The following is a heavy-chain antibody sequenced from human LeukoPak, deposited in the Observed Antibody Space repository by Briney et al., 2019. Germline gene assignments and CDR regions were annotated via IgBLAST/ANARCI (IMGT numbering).Heavy chain of an antibody. CDR1: GGSIFIYY. J-gene: IGHJ6*03. CDR2: IDYDGIT. D-gene: IGHD5-18*01. V-gene: IGHV4-59*01. CDR3: ARTTEGGYTYDYFYYYYMDV. Sequence: SETLSLTCTVSGGSIFIYYWSWIRQPPGKGLEWIGYIDYDGITSYNPSLKSRVTISVDTSNNQFSLKLSSVTAADTAVYYCARTTEGGYTYDYFYYYYMDVWGKGTTVTISS.